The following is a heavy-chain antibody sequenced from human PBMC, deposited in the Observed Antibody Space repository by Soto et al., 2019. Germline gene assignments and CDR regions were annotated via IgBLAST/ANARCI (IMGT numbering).Heavy chain of an antibody. CDR3: AREMATIKGNWFDP. CDR2: IYYSGST. Sequence: SETLSLTCTVSGGSVSSGSYYWTWIRQPPGKGLEWIGYIYYSGSTNYNPSLKSRVTILVDTSKNQFSLKLSSVTAADTAVYYCAREMATIKGNWFDPWGQGTLVPSPQ. CDR1: GGSVSSGSYY. J-gene: IGHJ5*02. V-gene: IGHV4-61*01. D-gene: IGHD5-12*01.